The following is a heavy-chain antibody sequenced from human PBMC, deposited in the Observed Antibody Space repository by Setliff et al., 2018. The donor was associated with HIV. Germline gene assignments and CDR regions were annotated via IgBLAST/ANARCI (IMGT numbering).Heavy chain of an antibody. V-gene: IGHV4-34*01. D-gene: IGHD1-26*01. CDR3: ARPAGKGSYYGDDAFDL. CDR1: GGSFSGYY. CDR2: INHSGST. J-gene: IGHJ3*01. Sequence: SETLSLTCAVYGGSFSGYYWSWIRQPPGKGLEWIGEINHSGSTNYKPSLKSRVAISVDTSKKQFSLKVDSVTAADTAVYYCARPAGKGSYYGDDAFDLWGQGTMVTVSS.